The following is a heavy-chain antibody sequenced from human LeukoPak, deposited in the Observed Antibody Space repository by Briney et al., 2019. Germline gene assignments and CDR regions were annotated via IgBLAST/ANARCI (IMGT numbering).Heavy chain of an antibody. CDR3: ARALWGDYQEYFDY. V-gene: IGHV3-33*01. CDR1: GFTLSSYG. CDR2: IWYDGSNK. D-gene: IGHD4-17*01. J-gene: IGHJ4*02. Sequence: PGGSLRLSCAPSGFTLSSYGMHWARQAPGRGRGGVEVIWYDGSNKYYADSVKGRFTISRDNSKNTLYLQMNSLRAEDTAVYYCARALWGDYQEYFDYWGQGTLVAVSS.